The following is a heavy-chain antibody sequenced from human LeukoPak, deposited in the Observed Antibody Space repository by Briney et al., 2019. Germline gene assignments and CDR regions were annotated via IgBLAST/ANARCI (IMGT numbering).Heavy chain of an antibody. V-gene: IGHV3-23*01. Sequence: ESGGGLVQPGGSLRLSCAASGFTFSSTSMSWVRQAPGKGLEWVAVTVGGGDGTYYADSVKGRFTISRDNSNNTLYLQMNSLRAEDTAVYYCARDLINYDGVVYWGQGTLVTVSS. J-gene: IGHJ4*02. CDR2: TVGGGDGT. CDR3: ARDLINYDGVVY. D-gene: IGHD3-22*01. CDR1: GFTFSSTS.